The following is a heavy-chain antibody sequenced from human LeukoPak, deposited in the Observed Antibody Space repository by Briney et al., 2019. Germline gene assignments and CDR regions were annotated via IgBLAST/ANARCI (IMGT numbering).Heavy chain of an antibody. Sequence: PGGSLRLSCSASGFTFSAYAMYWVRQAPGKGLEYVSGISSNGGSSFYADSVKGRFTISRDNSKNTLYLQMNSLRAEVTAVYYCAKANSWYGYFDYWGQGTLVTVSS. J-gene: IGHJ4*02. V-gene: IGHV3-64*04. D-gene: IGHD6-13*01. CDR2: ISSNGGSS. CDR1: GFTFSAYA. CDR3: AKANSWYGYFDY.